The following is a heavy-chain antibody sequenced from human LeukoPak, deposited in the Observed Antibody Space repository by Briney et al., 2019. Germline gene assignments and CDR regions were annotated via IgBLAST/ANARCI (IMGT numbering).Heavy chain of an antibody. CDR2: ISWNSGSI. Sequence: GGSLRLSCAASGFTFDDYAMHWVRQAPGKGLEWVSGISWNSGSIGYADSVKGRFTISRDNAKNSLYLQMNSLRAEDMALYYCAKGLSGSYFRDAFDIWGQGTMVTVSS. CDR1: GFTFDDYA. V-gene: IGHV3-9*03. J-gene: IGHJ3*02. CDR3: AKGLSGSYFRDAFDI. D-gene: IGHD1-26*01.